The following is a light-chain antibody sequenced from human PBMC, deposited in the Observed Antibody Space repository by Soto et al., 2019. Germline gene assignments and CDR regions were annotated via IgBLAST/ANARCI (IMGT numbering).Light chain of an antibody. J-gene: IGLJ1*01. CDR3: QSYDSSLSGSYV. CDR2: GNS. CDR1: SSNIGAGYD. V-gene: IGLV1-40*01. Sequence: QSVLTQPPSVSGAPRQRVTISCTGSSSNIGAGYDVHWYQQLPGTAPKLLIYGNSNRPSGVPDRFSGSKSGTSASLAITGLQAEDEADYYCQSYDSSLSGSYVFGTGTKVTVL.